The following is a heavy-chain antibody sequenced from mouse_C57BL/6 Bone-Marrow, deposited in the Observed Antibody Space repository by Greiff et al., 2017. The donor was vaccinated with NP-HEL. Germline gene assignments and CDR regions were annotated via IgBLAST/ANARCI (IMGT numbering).Heavy chain of an antibody. D-gene: IGHD1-1*01. J-gene: IGHJ3*01. CDR2: IDPSDSYT. CDR3: ARKAYYGRSYEFAY. V-gene: IGHV1-50*01. CDR1: GYTFTTYW. Sequence: VQLQQPGAELVKPGASVKLSCKASGYTFTTYWMQWVKQRPGPGLEWIGEIDPSDSYTNYNQKFKGKATLTVDTSSSPANMQLSSLTSDDSAVYYCARKAYYGRSYEFAYWGQGTLVTVSA.